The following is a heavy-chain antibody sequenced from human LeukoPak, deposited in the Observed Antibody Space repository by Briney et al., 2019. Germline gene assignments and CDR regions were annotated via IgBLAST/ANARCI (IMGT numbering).Heavy chain of an antibody. CDR2: IRQDGSEK. J-gene: IGHJ3*02. Sequence: GGSLRLSCAASGFTFSSYWMSWVRQAPGKGLEWVANIRQDGSEKYYVDSVKGRFTISRDNAKNSLYLQMNSLRAEDTAVYYCARESSSYSDAFDIWGQGTMVTVSS. CDR3: ARESSSYSDAFDI. D-gene: IGHD6-13*01. CDR1: GFTFSSYW. V-gene: IGHV3-7*01.